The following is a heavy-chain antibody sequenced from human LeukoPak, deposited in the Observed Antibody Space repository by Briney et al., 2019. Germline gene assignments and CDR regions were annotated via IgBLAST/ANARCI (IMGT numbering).Heavy chain of an antibody. V-gene: IGHV1-2*02. CDR1: GYTLTDHH. CDR3: ARDPVDGYGHLDY. CDR2: VKSNSGGI. Sequence: ASVKVSCKASGYTLTDHHIHWVRQAPGQGLEWMGWVKSNSGGIKYAQEFQDRVTMARDASTSTAYMELSRLRSDDTAMYYCARDPVDGYGHLDYWGQGSLVTVSS. J-gene: IGHJ4*02. D-gene: IGHD5-24*01.